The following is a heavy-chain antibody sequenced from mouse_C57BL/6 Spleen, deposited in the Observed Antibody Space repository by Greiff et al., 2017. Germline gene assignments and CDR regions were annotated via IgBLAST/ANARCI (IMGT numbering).Heavy chain of an antibody. D-gene: IGHD2-1*01. CDR1: GYTFTSYW. Sequence: QVQLQQPGAELVKPGASVKLSCKASGYTFTSYWMHWVKQRTGQGLEWIGMIHPNSGSTNYNEKFKSKATLTVDKSSSTAYMQLSSLTSEDSAVYYCARQGIIYLGAMDYWGQGTSVTVSS. CDR2: IHPNSGST. J-gene: IGHJ4*01. CDR3: ARQGIIYLGAMDY. V-gene: IGHV1-64*01.